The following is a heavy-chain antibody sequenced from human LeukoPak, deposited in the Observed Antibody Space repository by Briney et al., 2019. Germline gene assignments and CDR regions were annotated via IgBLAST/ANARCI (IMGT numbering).Heavy chain of an antibody. V-gene: IGHV4-34*01. CDR3: ARIIVGATTSFNXXXHFNY. D-gene: IGHD1-26*01. CDR2: INHSGST. Sequence: SETLSLTCAVYGGSFSGYYWSWIRQPPGKGLEWIGEINHSGSTNYNPSLKSRVTISVDTSKNQFSLKLSSVTAADTAVYYCARIIVGATTSFNXXXHFNYWGQGTLVTVS. CDR1: GGSFSGYY. J-gene: IGHJ4*02.